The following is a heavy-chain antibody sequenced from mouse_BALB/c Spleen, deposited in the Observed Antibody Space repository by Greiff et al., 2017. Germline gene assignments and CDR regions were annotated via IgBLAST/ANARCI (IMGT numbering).Heavy chain of an antibody. J-gene: IGHJ4*01. CDR1: GFSLSTSGMG. CDR2: IWWDDDK. V-gene: IGHV8-8*01. D-gene: IGHD1-1*01. Sequence: QVTLKVSGPGILQPSQTLSLTCSFSGFSLSTSGMGVGWIRQPSGKGLEWLAHIWWDDDKRYNPALKSRLTISKDTSSNQVFLKIASVDTADTATYYCARFITTVVKDYYAMDYWGQGTSVTVSS. CDR3: ARFITTVVKDYYAMDY.